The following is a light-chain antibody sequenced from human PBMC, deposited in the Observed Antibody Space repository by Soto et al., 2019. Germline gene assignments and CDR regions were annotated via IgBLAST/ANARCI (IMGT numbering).Light chain of an antibody. J-gene: IGKJ1*01. CDR3: QQYNNWPPGT. V-gene: IGKV3-15*01. Sequence: DIVMKQSPATLSEDTGGRVTVSCTASQSISSHVAWYQQRPGQAPRLLINAASIRATDAPDRISGSGSGTEFTLTISSLRSEDSAVYYCQQYNNWPPGTFGHGSKAAIK. CDR2: AAS. CDR1: QSISSH.